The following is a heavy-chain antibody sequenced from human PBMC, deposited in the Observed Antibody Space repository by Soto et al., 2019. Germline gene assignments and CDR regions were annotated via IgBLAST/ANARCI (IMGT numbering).Heavy chain of an antibody. J-gene: IGHJ4*02. Sequence: QVQLVQSGPEVKKPGASVKVSCKTSGYTFTIYGISWVRQAPGQGLEWMGWITTDKGKTTYAQKFQGRVTMTTDTSTSTAYMELRSLRSNDTAVYYCAARSPAFDYWGQGTLVTVSS. CDR2: ITTDKGKT. CDR3: AARSPAFDY. V-gene: IGHV1-18*01. CDR1: GYTFTIYG.